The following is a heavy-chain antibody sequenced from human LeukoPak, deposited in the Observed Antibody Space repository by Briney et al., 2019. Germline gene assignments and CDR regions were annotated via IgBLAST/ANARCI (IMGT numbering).Heavy chain of an antibody. V-gene: IGHV3-15*01. Sequence: GGSLRLSCAASGFSFTDAWMSWVRQAPGRGLEWVGRIKSKADGGRAEYAATVKGRFFISRDDAKSTLYVQMNRLRTEDTAVYYCTTEKDLYYYDSSGYFHWGQGSLATVS. CDR3: TTEKDLYYYDSSGYFH. CDR1: GFSFTDAW. CDR2: IKSKADGGRA. J-gene: IGHJ4*02. D-gene: IGHD3-22*01.